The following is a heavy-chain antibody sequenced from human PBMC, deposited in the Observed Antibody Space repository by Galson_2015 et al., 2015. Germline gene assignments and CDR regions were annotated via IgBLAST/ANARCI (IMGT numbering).Heavy chain of an antibody. Sequence: SLRLSCAASGFMFTDYWMSWVRQAPGKGLEWVANIKPDGSATYYADSVKGRFTISRDNTENSLFLQMASLRAEDTAVYFCARAWQAPSIAAPLNYWGQGTLVTVSS. CDR1: GFMFTDYW. J-gene: IGHJ4*02. V-gene: IGHV3-7*04. CDR2: IKPDGSAT. D-gene: IGHD6-6*01. CDR3: ARAWQAPSIAAPLNY.